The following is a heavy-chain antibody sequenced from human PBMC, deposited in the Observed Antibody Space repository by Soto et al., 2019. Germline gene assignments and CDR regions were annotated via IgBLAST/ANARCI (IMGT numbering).Heavy chain of an antibody. D-gene: IGHD2-2*01. CDR1: GGTFSSYA. V-gene: IGHV1-69*06. Sequence: QVQLVQSGAEVKKPGSSVKVSCKASGGTFSSYAISWVRQAPGQGLEWMGGIIPIFGTANYAQKFQGRVTITADKSTSTAYMELSSLRSEDTAVYYCASGCSSTSCYPIYYYYGMDVWGQGTTVTVSS. CDR2: IIPIFGTA. J-gene: IGHJ6*02. CDR3: ASGCSSTSCYPIYYYYGMDV.